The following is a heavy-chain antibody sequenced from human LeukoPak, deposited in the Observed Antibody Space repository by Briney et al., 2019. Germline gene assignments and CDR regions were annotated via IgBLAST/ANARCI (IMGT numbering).Heavy chain of an antibody. CDR1: GXTXXSYG. V-gene: IGHV3-30*18. D-gene: IGHD2-15*01. CDR3: AKDTDIDY. J-gene: IGHJ4*02. Sequence: LRLSXXXSGXTXXSYGMHWVRQAPGKGLEWVAVISYDGSNKYYADSVKGRSTISRDNSKNTLYLQMNSLRAEDTAVYYCAKDTDIDYWGQGTLVTVSS. CDR2: ISYDGSNK.